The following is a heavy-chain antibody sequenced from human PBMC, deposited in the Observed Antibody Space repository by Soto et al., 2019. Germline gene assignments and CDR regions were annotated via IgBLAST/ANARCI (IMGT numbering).Heavy chain of an antibody. CDR3: TSTEGRYYSTWFDP. CDR2: IKSKTDGGTT. CDR1: GFTFSNAW. Sequence: PGGSLRLSCTVSGFTFSNAWMSWVRQAPGKGLEWVGRIKSKTDGGTTDYAAPVKGRFTISRDDSKNTLYLQMNSLKTEDTAVYYCTSTEGRYYSTWFDPWGQGTLVTVSS. V-gene: IGHV3-15*01. J-gene: IGHJ5*02. D-gene: IGHD3-10*01.